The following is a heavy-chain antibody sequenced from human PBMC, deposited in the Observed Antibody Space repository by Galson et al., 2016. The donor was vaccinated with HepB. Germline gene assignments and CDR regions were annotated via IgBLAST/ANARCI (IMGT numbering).Heavy chain of an antibody. D-gene: IGHD5-18*01. CDR2: ISGSGAST. CDR3: GAFSGYSAYY. J-gene: IGHJ4*02. CDR1: GFPFSNYA. V-gene: IGHV3-23*01. Sequence: SLRLSCAASGFPFSNYAMSWVRQAPGKGLEWVSGISGSGASTYYADSVKGRFTISRDNSKNTLYLQMNSLRADDSAVYFCGAFSGYSAYYWGQGTLVTVSS.